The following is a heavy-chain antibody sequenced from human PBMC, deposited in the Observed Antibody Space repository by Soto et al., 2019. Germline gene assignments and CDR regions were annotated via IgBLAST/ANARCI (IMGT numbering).Heavy chain of an antibody. J-gene: IGHJ2*01. Sequence: TLSLTCTVSGVSISSSSYYWGWIRQPPGKGLEWIGSIYYSGSTYYNPSLKSRVTISVDTSKNQFSLKLSSVTAADTAVYYCADSSGYYWYFDLWGSGPLVTVSS. CDR3: ADSSGYYWYFDL. V-gene: IGHV4-39*01. CDR1: GVSISSSSYY. D-gene: IGHD3-22*01. CDR2: IYYSGST.